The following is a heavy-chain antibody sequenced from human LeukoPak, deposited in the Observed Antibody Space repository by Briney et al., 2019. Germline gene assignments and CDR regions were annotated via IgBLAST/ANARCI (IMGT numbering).Heavy chain of an antibody. CDR1: GFTFSSYW. D-gene: IGHD2-2*01. J-gene: IGHJ4*02. Sequence: GGSLRLSCAASGFTFSSYWMSWVRQAPGKGLEWVANIKQDGSEKYYVDSVKGRFTISRDNAKNSLYLQMDSLRAEDTAVYYFGVVLSLCYYFYSGGQGTLVT. V-gene: IGHV3-7*01. CDR3: GVVLSLCYYFYS. CDR2: IKQDGSEK.